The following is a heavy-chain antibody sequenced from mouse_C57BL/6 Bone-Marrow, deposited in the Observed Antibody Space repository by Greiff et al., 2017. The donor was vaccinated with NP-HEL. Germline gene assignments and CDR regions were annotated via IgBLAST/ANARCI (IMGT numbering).Heavy chain of an antibody. CDR1: GFTFSSYT. D-gene: IGHD2-3*01. V-gene: IGHV5-9*01. Sequence: EVQRVESGGGLVKPGGSLKLSCAASGFTFSSYTMSWVRQTPEKRLEWVATISGGGGNTYYPDSVKGRFTISRDNAKNTLYLQMSSLRSEDTALYYCASPYDGYFFAYWGQGTLVTVSA. J-gene: IGHJ3*01. CDR3: ASPYDGYFFAY. CDR2: ISGGGGNT.